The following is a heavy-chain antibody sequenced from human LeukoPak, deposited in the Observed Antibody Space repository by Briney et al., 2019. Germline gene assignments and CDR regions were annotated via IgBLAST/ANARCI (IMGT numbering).Heavy chain of an antibody. CDR3: ARGTSRYMDV. CDR2: INGGGSST. CDR1: GLTFSDYW. Sequence: GGSLRLSCAASGLTFSDYWMHWVRQAPGKGLVWVSRINGGGSSTYSADSVKGRFTISRDNAKNTLYLQMSNLRAEDTALYYCARGTSRYMDVWSKGTTVTVSS. D-gene: IGHD1/OR15-1a*01. J-gene: IGHJ6*03. V-gene: IGHV3-74*01.